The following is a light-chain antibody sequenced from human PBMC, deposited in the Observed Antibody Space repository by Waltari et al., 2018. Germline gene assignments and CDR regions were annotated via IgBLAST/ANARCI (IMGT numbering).Light chain of an antibody. J-gene: IGKJ4*01. Sequence: EIVMTQSPATLSVSPGERATLSCRASQSVHINLAWYQQEPGQAPRPLVYDAPTRATGIPARFGGSGSGTEFTLTISSLQSEDFAVYYCQQYHDWPLTFAGGTKVEIK. CDR3: QQYHDWPLT. CDR1: QSVHIN. CDR2: DAP. V-gene: IGKV3-15*01.